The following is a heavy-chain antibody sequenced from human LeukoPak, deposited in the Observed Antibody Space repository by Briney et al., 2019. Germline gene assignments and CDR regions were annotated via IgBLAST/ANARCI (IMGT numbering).Heavy chain of an antibody. CDR1: GFTFSSYG. CDR2: ISYDGSNK. Sequence: PGRSLRLSCAASGFTFSSYGMHWVRQAPGKGLEWVAVISYDGSNKYYADSVKGRFTISRDNSKNTLYLQMNSLRAEDTAVYYCAKDGSSGNAPFDYWGQGTLVTVSS. V-gene: IGHV3-30*18. J-gene: IGHJ4*02. D-gene: IGHD6-19*01. CDR3: AKDGSSGNAPFDY.